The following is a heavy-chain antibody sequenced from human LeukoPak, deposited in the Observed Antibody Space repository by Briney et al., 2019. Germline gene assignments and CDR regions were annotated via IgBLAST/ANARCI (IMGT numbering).Heavy chain of an antibody. CDR3: ARVLFYGALDY. CDR2: INHSGST. D-gene: IGHD4-17*01. Sequence: SETLSLTCAVYGGSFSGYYWSWIRQPPGKGLEWIGEINHSGSTNYNPSLKSRVTISVDTSKNQFSLKLSSVTAADTAVYYCARVLFYGALDYWGQGILVTVSS. J-gene: IGHJ4*02. CDR1: GGSFSGYY. V-gene: IGHV4-34*01.